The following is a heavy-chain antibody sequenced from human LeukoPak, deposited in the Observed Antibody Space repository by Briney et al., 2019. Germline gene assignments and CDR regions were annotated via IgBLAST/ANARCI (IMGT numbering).Heavy chain of an antibody. J-gene: IGHJ6*02. Sequence: SVKVSCKASGCSFSSCTISWVRQAPGQGLEWVGRIIPILGIANYAQKFQGRVTITADKSTSTAYMELSSLRSEDTAVYYCARNAYGDYGPYYYGMDVWGQGTTVTVSS. D-gene: IGHD4-17*01. V-gene: IGHV1-69*02. CDR3: ARNAYGDYGPYYYGMDV. CDR2: IIPILGIA. CDR1: GCSFSSCT.